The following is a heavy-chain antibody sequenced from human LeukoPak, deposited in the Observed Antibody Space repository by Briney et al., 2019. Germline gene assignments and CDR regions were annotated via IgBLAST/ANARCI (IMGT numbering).Heavy chain of an antibody. D-gene: IGHD3-10*01. CDR2: ISWNSGSI. Sequence: GRSLRLSCAASGFTFDDYAMHWVRQAPGKGLEWVSGISWNSGSIAYADSVKGRFTISRDNAKNSLYLQVNSLRTEDTALYYCAKDTGITMVRLDYWGQGTLVTVSS. CDR3: AKDTGITMVRLDY. J-gene: IGHJ4*02. V-gene: IGHV3-9*01. CDR1: GFTFDDYA.